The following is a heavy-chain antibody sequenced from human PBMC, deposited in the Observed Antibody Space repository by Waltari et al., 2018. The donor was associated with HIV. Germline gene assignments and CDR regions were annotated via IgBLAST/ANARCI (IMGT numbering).Heavy chain of an antibody. Sequence: QLQLQESGPGLVKPSETLSLTCTVSGGSISSSSYYWGWIRQPPGKGLEWIGSIYYSGSTYYNPSLKSRVTISVDTSKNQFSLKLSSVTAADTAVYYCARDGGEGIAARENWFDPWGQGTLVTVSS. J-gene: IGHJ5*02. V-gene: IGHV4-39*07. CDR3: ARDGGEGIAARENWFDP. CDR1: GGSISSSSYY. D-gene: IGHD6-6*01. CDR2: IYYSGST.